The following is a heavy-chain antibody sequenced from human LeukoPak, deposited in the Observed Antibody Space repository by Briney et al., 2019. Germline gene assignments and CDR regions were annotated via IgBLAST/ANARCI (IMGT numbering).Heavy chain of an antibody. CDR3: ARDKASGWSQLPVDYYYGMDV. D-gene: IGHD6-19*01. CDR2: ISYDGSNK. J-gene: IGHJ6*02. CDR1: GFTFSSYA. Sequence: PGGSLRLSCAASGFTFSSYAMHWVRQAPGKGLEWVAVISYDGSNKYYADSVKGRFTISRDNSKNTLYLQMNSLRAEDTAAYYCARDKASGWSQLPVDYYYGMDVWGQGTTVTVSS. V-gene: IGHV3-30-3*01.